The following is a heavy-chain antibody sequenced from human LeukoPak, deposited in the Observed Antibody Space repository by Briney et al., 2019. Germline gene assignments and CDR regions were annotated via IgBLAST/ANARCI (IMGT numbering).Heavy chain of an antibody. D-gene: IGHD5-18*01. Sequence: SETLSLTCTVSGGSISSGCYYWGWIRQPPGKGLEWLGSIYYSGSPYYNPSLKSRVTISVDTSKNQFSLKLSSVTAADTAVYYCARSEGGCSVTAAAGYWGQGTLVTVSS. CDR1: GGSISSGCYY. V-gene: IGHV4-39*01. J-gene: IGHJ4*02. CDR3: ARSEGGCSVTAAAGY. CDR2: IYYSGSP.